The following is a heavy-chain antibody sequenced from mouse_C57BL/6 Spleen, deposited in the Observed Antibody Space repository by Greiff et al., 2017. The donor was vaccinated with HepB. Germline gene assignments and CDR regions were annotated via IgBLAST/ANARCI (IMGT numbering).Heavy chain of an antibody. D-gene: IGHD1-1*01. CDR2: IYPGSGST. Sequence: QVQLKESGAELVKPGASVKMSCKASGYTFTSYWITWVKQRPGQGLEWIGDIYPGSGSTNYNEKFKSKATLTVDTSSSTAYMQLSSLTSEDSAVYNCARGFITTPDWFAYWGQGTLVTVSA. CDR3: ARGFITTPDWFAY. CDR1: GYTFTSYW. J-gene: IGHJ3*01. V-gene: IGHV1-55*01.